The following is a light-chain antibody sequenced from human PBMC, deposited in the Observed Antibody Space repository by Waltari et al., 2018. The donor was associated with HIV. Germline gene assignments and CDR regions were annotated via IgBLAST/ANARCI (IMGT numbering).Light chain of an antibody. J-gene: IGLJ3*02. CDR3: QSYDNSLSAWV. CDR2: ANT. V-gene: IGLV1-40*01. Sequence: QSVLTQSPSVSGAPGQRVTISCPGSSFNIGSGSDVPWYQQLPGTAPKFLIYANTNRPSGVPDRFSGSKSGTSASLAITGLQPEDEADYYCQSYDNSLSAWVFGGGTKLTVL. CDR1: SFNIGSGSD.